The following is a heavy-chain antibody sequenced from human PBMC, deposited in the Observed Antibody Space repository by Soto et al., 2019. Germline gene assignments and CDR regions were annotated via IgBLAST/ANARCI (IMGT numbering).Heavy chain of an antibody. Sequence: EVQLLESGGGLVQPGGSLRLSCAASGFTFSAYAMTWVRQAPGKGLEWVSAISRSADSTYYADSVKGRFTISRDNSKNTLYLQMDSLRAEDTAVYYCAKESTAVTTNKLGFTVYFDSWGQGALVTVSS. CDR3: AKESTAVTTNKLGFTVYFDS. D-gene: IGHD4-17*01. CDR1: GFTFSAYA. V-gene: IGHV3-23*01. J-gene: IGHJ4*02. CDR2: ISRSADST.